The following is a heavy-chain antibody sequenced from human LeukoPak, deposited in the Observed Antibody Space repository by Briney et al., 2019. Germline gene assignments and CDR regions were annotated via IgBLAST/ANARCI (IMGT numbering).Heavy chain of an antibody. CDR3: AMLLVSAFDI. CDR1: GGSISSGGYY. D-gene: IGHD2-8*02. J-gene: IGHJ3*02. Sequence: SETLSLTCTVSGGSISSGGYYWSWIRQHPGKGLEWIGYIYYSGSTYYNPSLKSRATISVDTSKNQFSLKLSSVTAADTAVYYCAMLLVSAFDIWGQGTMVTVSS. CDR2: IYYSGST. V-gene: IGHV4-31*03.